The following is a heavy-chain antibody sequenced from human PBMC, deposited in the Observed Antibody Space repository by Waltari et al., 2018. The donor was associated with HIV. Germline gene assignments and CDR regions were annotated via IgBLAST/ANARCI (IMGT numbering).Heavy chain of an antibody. D-gene: IGHD2-2*02. J-gene: IGHJ6*02. CDR1: GFTLSSYE. CDR3: ARVNQVLYYGMDV. V-gene: IGHV3-48*03. CDR2: IGSSGTTI. Sequence: EMQLVESGGGLVQPGGSLRLSCVAPGFTLSSYEMNWVRQVPGKGLEWISYIGSSGTTISYADSVKGRFTFSRDNAKKSLFLQMNSLRVEDTAVYWCARVNQVLYYGMDVWGQGTTVTVSS.